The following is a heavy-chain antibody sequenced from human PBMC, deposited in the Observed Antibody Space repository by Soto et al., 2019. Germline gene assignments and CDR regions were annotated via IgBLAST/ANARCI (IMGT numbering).Heavy chain of an antibody. V-gene: IGHV3-23*01. CDR3: ARWSYLDY. CDR1: GFSFGSYA. D-gene: IGHD3-3*01. CDR2: ISGSDGKT. J-gene: IGHJ4*02. Sequence: GGSLRLSCAASGFSFGSYALSWVRQAPGKGLEWVSTISGSDGKTFYAGSVKGRFSISRDTSQSTLYLQMNSLRADDTAMYYCARWSYLDYWGQGTRVTVSS.